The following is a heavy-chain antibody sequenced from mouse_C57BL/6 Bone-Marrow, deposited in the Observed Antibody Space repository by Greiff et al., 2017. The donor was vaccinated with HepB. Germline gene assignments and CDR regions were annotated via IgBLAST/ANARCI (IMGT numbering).Heavy chain of an antibody. J-gene: IGHJ2*01. D-gene: IGHD2-2*01. CDR1: GYTFTSYW. CDR3: ARDGYGGRYFDY. V-gene: IGHV1-69*01. CDR2: IDPSDSYT. Sequence: QVQLQQPGAELVMPGASVKLSCKASGYTFTSYWMHWVKQRPGQGLEWIGEIDPSDSYTNYNQKFKGKSTLTVDKSSSTAYMQLISLTSEDSAVDDGARDGYGGRYFDYWGQGTTLTVSS.